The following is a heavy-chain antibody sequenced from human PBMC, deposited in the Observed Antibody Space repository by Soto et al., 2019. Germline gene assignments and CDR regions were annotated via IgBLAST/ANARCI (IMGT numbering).Heavy chain of an antibody. CDR3: ARGSFYDILTGYYPNYYFDY. V-gene: IGHV1-18*04. D-gene: IGHD3-9*01. Sequence: QVQLVQSGAEVKKPGASVKVSCKASGYTFTSYGISWVRQAPGQGLEWMGWISAYNGNTNYAQKLQGRVTMTTDTSTSTAYMELRSLRSDDTAVYYCARGSFYDILTGYYPNYYFDYWGQGTLVTVSS. CDR1: GYTFTSYG. J-gene: IGHJ4*02. CDR2: ISAYNGNT.